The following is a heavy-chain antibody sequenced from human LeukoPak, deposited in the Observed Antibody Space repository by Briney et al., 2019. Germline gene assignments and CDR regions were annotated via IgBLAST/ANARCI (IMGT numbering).Heavy chain of an antibody. J-gene: IGHJ4*02. D-gene: IGHD5-18*01. CDR1: GFTFSDYY. V-gene: IGHV3-11*01. CDR2: ISSSGSTI. CDR3: ARAVNTVMVTSNYFDY. Sequence: GGSLRLSCAASGFTFSDYYMSWIRQAPGKGLEWVSYISSSGSTIYYADSVEGRFTISRDNAKNSLYLQMNSLRAEDTAVYYCARAVNTVMVTSNYFDYWGQGTLVTVSS.